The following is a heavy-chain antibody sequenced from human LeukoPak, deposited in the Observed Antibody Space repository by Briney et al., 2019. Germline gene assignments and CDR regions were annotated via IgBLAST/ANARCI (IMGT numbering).Heavy chain of an antibody. CDR3: ATPRKGDWLYYFDY. CDR2: FDPVDDET. V-gene: IGHV1-24*01. D-gene: IGHD3-9*01. J-gene: IGHJ4*02. Sequence: GASVKVSCKVSVYTLTELSMHWVRHAPGKGREWRGAFDPVDDETIYAQKFQGRVTMPEDTSTDTAYLELSSLRSEDTAVYYCATPRKGDWLYYFDYWGQGTLVTVSS. CDR1: VYTLTELS.